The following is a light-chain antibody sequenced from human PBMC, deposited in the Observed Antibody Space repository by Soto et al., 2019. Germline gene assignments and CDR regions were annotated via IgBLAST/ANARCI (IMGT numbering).Light chain of an antibody. CDR2: GAS. CDR3: QQYNDWPPFT. Sequence: EIVMTQSTATLSVSPGERATLSCRASQTVSSNLAWYQQKPGQAPRHLIYGASTRAPGIPARFSGSGSGTEFTLTICILQSEDFAVYYCQQYNDWPPFTIGPGTRVEIK. J-gene: IGKJ3*01. V-gene: IGKV3-15*01. CDR1: QTVSSN.